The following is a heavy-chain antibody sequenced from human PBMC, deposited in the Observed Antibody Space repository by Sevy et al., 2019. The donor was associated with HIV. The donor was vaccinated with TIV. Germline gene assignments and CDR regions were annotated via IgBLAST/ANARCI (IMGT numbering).Heavy chain of an antibody. CDR1: GFTFSSFG. D-gene: IGHD2-8*01. J-gene: IGHJ4*02. CDR3: AIQGGYWSIRVCYRAFDY. CDR2: ISHDGSNK. Sequence: GGSLRLSCAASGFTFSSFGMHWVRQAPGKGLEWVAIISHDGSNKIYADSVKGRFTISRDNSKNTLYLQMDSLRADDTAGYYCAIQGGYWSIRVCYRAFDYWGQGTLVTVSS. V-gene: IGHV3-30*03.